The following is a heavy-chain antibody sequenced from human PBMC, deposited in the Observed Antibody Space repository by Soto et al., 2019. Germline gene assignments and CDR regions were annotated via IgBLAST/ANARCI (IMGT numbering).Heavy chain of an antibody. CDR1: GGSISVGVYY. V-gene: IGHV4-31*03. J-gene: IGHJ4*02. D-gene: IGHD2-2*01. CDR3: ARIGNPDASLYFDY. Sequence: QVQLQESGPGLVKPSQTLSLTCTVSGGSISVGVYYWNWIRQLPGKGPEWIGYTYHTGSTYYNPSRESRVTISVVPSKNQFSLRLSSVTAADTAVYYCARIGNPDASLYFDYWGQGTLFTVSS. CDR2: TYHTGST.